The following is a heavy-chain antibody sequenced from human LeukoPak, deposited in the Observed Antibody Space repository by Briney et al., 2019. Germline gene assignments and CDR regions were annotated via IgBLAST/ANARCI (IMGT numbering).Heavy chain of an antibody. D-gene: IGHD2-2*01. CDR1: GYTFTSYY. CDR3: ARGYCSSTSCPNRDYYYGMDV. J-gene: IGHJ6*02. CDR2: INPSGGST. V-gene: IGHV1-46*01. Sequence: ASVKVSCKASGYTFTSYYMHWVRQAPGQGLEWMGIINPSGGSTSYAQKFQGRVTMTRDTSTSTVYMGLSSLRSEDTAVYYCARGYCSSTSCPNRDYYYGMDVWGQGTTVTVSS.